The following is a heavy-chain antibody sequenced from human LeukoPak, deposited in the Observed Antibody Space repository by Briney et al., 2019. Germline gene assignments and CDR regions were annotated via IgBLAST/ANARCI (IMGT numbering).Heavy chain of an antibody. CDR1: GYTFTSYG. Sequence: ASVKVSCKASGYTFTSYGISWVRQAPGQGLEWMGWISAYNGNTNYAQKLQGRVTMTTDTSTSTAYMELRSLRSDDTAVYYCARSSYYDFWSGYPSADNWFDPWGQGTLVTASS. CDR3: ARSSYYDFWSGYPSADNWFDP. CDR2: ISAYNGNT. J-gene: IGHJ5*02. V-gene: IGHV1-18*01. D-gene: IGHD3-3*01.